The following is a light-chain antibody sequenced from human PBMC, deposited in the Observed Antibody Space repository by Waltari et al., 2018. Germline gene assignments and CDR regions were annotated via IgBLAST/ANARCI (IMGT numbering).Light chain of an antibody. CDR2: WAS. CDR1: QTLLYSSNNQNY. V-gene: IGKV4-1*01. Sequence: DIVMTQSPDSLAVSLGERATVNCKSSQTLLYSSNNQNYMAWYQQKPGQPPKLLIYWASARESGVPDRFSGSGSGTEFTLTISSLQAEDVAVYYCQQYDYSPVSFGGGTKVEIK. J-gene: IGKJ4*01. CDR3: QQYDYSPVS.